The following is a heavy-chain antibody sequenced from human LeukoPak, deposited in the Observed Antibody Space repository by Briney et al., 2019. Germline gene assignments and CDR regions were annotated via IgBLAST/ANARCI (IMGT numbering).Heavy chain of an antibody. CDR2: INPNSGGT. J-gene: IGHJ3*02. V-gene: IGHV1-2*06. CDR3: ARAGFTIVVPGAIYFDGFDI. D-gene: IGHD2-2*01. Sequence: GASVKVSCKASGYMFTGYYMHWVRQAPGQGREWMGRINPNSGGTDYAQKFQGRVTMTRDTSISTVYMELSRLRSDDTAVYYCARAGFTIVVPGAIYFDGFDIWGQGTTVTVSS. CDR1: GYMFTGYY.